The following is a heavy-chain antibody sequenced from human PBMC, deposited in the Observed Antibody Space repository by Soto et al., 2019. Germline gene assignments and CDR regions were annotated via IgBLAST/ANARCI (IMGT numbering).Heavy chain of an antibody. Sequence: SETLSLTCAVSGGSISSGGYSWSWIRQPPGKGLEWIGYIYHSGSTYYNPSLKSRVTISVDRSKNQFSLKLSSVTAADTAVYYCARAPVLRFLEWLFIFDYWGQGTLVTVSS. D-gene: IGHD3-3*01. CDR3: ARAPVLRFLEWLFIFDY. CDR1: GGSISSGGYS. V-gene: IGHV4-30-2*01. J-gene: IGHJ4*02. CDR2: IYHSGST.